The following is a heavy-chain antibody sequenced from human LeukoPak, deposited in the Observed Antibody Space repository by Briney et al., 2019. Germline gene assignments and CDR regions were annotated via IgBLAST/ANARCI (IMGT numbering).Heavy chain of an antibody. CDR1: GYTFTGYY. V-gene: IGHV1-2*06. Sequence: ASAKVSCKASGYTFTGYYMHWVRQAPGQGLEWMGRINPNSGGTNYAQKFRGRVTMTRDTSISTAYMELSSLRSDDTAVYYCARVPVATSPFDYWGQGTLVTVSS. CDR2: INPNSGGT. J-gene: IGHJ4*02. D-gene: IGHD5-12*01. CDR3: ARVPVATSPFDY.